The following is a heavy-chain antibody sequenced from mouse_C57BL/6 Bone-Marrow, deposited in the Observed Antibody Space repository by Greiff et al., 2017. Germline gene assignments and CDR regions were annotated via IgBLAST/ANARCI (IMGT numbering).Heavy chain of an antibody. CDR3: ARSRPNWVYFDY. CDR2: IDPSDSYT. V-gene: IGHV1-69*01. Sequence: VQLQQPGAELVMPGASVKLSCKASGYTFTSYWMHWVKQRPGQGLEWIGEIDPSDSYTNYNQKFKGKSTLTVDKSSSTAYMQLSSLTSEDSAVYYCARSRPNWVYFDYWGQGTTLTVSS. CDR1: GYTFTSYW. D-gene: IGHD4-1*01. J-gene: IGHJ2*01.